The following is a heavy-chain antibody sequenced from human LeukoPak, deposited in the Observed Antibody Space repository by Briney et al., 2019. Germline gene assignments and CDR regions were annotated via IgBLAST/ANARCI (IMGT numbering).Heavy chain of an antibody. CDR1: GFTFDDYA. D-gene: IGHD3-10*01. CDR2: ISWNSGSI. V-gene: IGHV3-9*01. CDR3: AKDMSRSYYGLGY. Sequence: GRSLRLSCAASGFTFDDYAMHWVRQAPGKGLEWVSGISWNSGSIGYADSVKGRLTISRDNAKNSLYLQMNSLRAEDTALYYCAKDMSRSYYGLGYWGQGTLVTVSS. J-gene: IGHJ4*02.